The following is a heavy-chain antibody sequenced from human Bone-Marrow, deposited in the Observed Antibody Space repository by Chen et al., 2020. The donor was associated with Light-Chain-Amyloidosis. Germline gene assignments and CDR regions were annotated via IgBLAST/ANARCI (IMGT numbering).Heavy chain of an antibody. Sequence: EVQLEQSGPEVIKPGESLKISCKGSGYTFPNYWIGWVRQMPGKGLEWMGVIYPDDSDARYSPSFEGQVTISADKSITTAYQQWRSLKASDTAMYYCARRRDGYNFDYWGQGTLVTVSS. V-gene: IGHV5-51*01. CDR2: IYPDDSDA. CDR1: GYTFPNYW. CDR3: ARRRDGYNFDY. J-gene: IGHJ4*02. D-gene: IGHD5-12*01.